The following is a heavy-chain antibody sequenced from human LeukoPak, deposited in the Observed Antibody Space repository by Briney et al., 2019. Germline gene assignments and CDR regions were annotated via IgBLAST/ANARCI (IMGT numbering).Heavy chain of an antibody. CDR1: GFTFSDYY. CDR3: AREHCSGGSCYPTPAYFDY. V-gene: IGHV3-11*06. D-gene: IGHD2-15*01. CDR2: ISSSSSYI. Sequence: GGSLRLSCAASGFTFSDYYMSWIRQAPGKGLEWVSSISSSSSYIYYADSVKGRFTISRDNAKNSLYLQMNSLRAEDTAVYYCAREHCSGGSCYPTPAYFDYWGQGTLVTVSS. J-gene: IGHJ4*02.